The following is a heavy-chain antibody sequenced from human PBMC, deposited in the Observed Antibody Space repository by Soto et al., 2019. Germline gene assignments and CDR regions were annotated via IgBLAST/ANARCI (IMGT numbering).Heavy chain of an antibody. CDR3: ARDRTTVTTYGMDV. Sequence: GASVKLSCKASGYTLTSNYMHWVRQAPGQGLEWMGIINPSGGSTSYAQKFQGRVTMTRDTSTSTVYMELSSLRSEDTAVYYCARDRTTVTTYGMDVWGQGTTVTVSS. V-gene: IGHV1-46*03. CDR1: GYTLTSNY. D-gene: IGHD4-17*01. CDR2: INPSGGST. J-gene: IGHJ6*02.